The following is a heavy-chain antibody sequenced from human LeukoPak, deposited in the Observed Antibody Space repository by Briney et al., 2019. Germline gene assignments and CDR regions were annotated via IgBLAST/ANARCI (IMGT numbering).Heavy chain of an antibody. CDR1: NYSISSGYY. CDR3: ARVYSTGWRFFVY. V-gene: IGHV4-38-2*01. D-gene: IGHD6-19*01. J-gene: IGHJ4*02. CDR2: IYHSGST. Sequence: SETLSLTCAVSNYSISSGYYWGWIRQPPGKGLEWIGSIYHSGSTYYNPSLKSRVTLSVDTSKNQFSLKLSSVTAADTAVYYCARVYSTGWRFFVYWGQATLVTVSS.